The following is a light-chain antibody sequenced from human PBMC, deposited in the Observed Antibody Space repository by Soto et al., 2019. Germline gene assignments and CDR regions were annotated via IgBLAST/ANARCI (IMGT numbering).Light chain of an antibody. V-gene: IGKV3D-15*01. CDR3: QQYDDWPPWT. J-gene: IGKJ1*01. Sequence: EIVLTQSPATLSLSPGDRATLSCRASQSVSNNLAWYQQKPGQAARILIYDASNKATGIPARFSASGSGTEFIPTISSMQSADVVVYYCQQYDDWPPWTFGQGTKVDIK. CDR2: DAS. CDR1: QSVSNN.